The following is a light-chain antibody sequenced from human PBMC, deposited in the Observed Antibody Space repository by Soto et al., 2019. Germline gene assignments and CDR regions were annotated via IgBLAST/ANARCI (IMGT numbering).Light chain of an antibody. Sequence: QSLLTQPPSTSPTPGQRVTLSCSVSSSNIGSNTVNWYQQLPGTAPKLLIYTNDQRPSVVPDRFSGSKSGTSASLAISGLQFEDEADYHCSSWDDNLDAEVFGAGTKVIVL. CDR2: TND. V-gene: IGLV1-44*01. CDR1: SSNIGSNT. J-gene: IGLJ1*01. CDR3: SSWDDNLDAEV.